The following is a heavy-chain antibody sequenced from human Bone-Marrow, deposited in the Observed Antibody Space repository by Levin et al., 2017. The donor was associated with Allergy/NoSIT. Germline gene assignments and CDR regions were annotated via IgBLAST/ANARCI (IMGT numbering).Heavy chain of an antibody. CDR2: ISRDGTDT. CDR3: VRDRPHDNFNYHPLFDY. V-gene: IGHV3-74*01. Sequence: GGSLRLSCAASGFTFSTYWMHWIRQPPGQGPVWVSRISRDGTDTIYADSVKGRFTISRDNARNTLYLEMSSLRVDDTAVYYCVRDRPHDNFNYHPLFDYWGQGNLVTVSS. J-gene: IGHJ4*02. D-gene: IGHD3-9*01. CDR1: GFTFSTYW.